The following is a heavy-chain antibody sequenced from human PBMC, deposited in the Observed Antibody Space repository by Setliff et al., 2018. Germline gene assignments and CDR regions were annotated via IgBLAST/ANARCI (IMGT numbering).Heavy chain of an antibody. CDR1: VDSISSSTYY. D-gene: IGHD6-19*01. CDR3: ARHKTGAVGTGEHFQH. J-gene: IGHJ1*01. CDR2: VYYSGTT. V-gene: IGHV4-39*01. Sequence: PSETLSLTCTVSVDSISSSTYYWGWTRQPPGKGLEWIGSVYYSGTTKYNPSLGSRVTISVDASKNQFSLKLSSVTAADTAVYYCARHKTGAVGTGEHFQHWGQGTLVTVSS.